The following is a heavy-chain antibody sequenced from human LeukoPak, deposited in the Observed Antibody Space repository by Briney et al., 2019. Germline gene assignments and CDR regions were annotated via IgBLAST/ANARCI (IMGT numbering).Heavy chain of an antibody. J-gene: IGHJ4*02. V-gene: IGHV3-30-3*01. CDR1: GFTFSSYA. Sequence: GRSLRLSCAASGFTFSSYAMHWVRQAPGKGLEWVAVISYDGSNKYYADSVMGRFTISRDNSKNTLYLQMNSLRAEDTAVYYCARAEVGATHFDYWGQGTLVTVSS. CDR3: ARAEVGATHFDY. CDR2: ISYDGSNK. D-gene: IGHD1-26*01.